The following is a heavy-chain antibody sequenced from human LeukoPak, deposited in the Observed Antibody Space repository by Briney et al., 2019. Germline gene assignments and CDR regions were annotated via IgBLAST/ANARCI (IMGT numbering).Heavy chain of an antibody. Sequence: GGSLRLSCAASGFTFRSYWMSWVRQAPGKGLEWVANIKQDGSEKHYVDSVKGRFTISRDNAKNSLYLQMNSLRAEDTAVYYCAIVHLEWLLSLDYWGQGTLVTVSS. J-gene: IGHJ4*02. CDR1: GFTFRSYW. CDR3: AIVHLEWLLSLDY. D-gene: IGHD3-3*01. V-gene: IGHV3-7*01. CDR2: IKQDGSEK.